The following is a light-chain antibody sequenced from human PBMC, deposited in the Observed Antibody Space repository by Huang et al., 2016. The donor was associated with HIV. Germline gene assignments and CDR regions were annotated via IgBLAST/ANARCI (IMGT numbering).Light chain of an antibody. CDR1: QRIDSY. V-gene: IGKV1-39*01. CDR2: AAS. CDR3: QQSFNMLSFT. Sequence: DIQMTQSPSSLSAFVGDRVTITCRASQRIDSYLNWYQQKPGKSPKLLIYAASSLQTGVPSRFSGGGSGTEFTLTISSLQLEDRETYYCQQSFNMLSFTFGQGTRLDIK. J-gene: IGKJ5*01.